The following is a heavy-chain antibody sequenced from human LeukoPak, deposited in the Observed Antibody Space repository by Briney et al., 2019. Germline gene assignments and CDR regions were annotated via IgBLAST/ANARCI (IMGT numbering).Heavy chain of an antibody. CDR1: LGFHSSGVCY. J-gene: IGHJ6*03. V-gene: IGHV4-61*08. D-gene: IGHD2-2*01. CDR2: FYTRGCP. CDR3: ARQVVVVPAAPHMDG. Sequence: SGSLSQTRPFSLGFHSSGVCYERCIRHHPGKGLEGIGYFYTRGCPKHNPSLKSRVTKSAETPKKQSSPKQSPVNAADTAVDYCARQVVVVPAAPHMDGWGKGTTVTVSS.